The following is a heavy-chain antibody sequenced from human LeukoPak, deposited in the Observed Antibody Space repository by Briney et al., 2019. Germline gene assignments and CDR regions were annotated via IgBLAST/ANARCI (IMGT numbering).Heavy chain of an antibody. CDR2: IKQDGSEK. Sequence: GGSLRLSCAASGFTFSSYWMSWVRQAPGKGLEWVANIKQDGSEKYYVDSVKGRFTISRDNAKNSLYLQMNSLRAEDTAVYYCARSQGTYYDILTGYLGNWGQGTLVTVSS. CDR1: GFTFSSYW. V-gene: IGHV3-7*03. D-gene: IGHD3-9*01. J-gene: IGHJ4*02. CDR3: ARSQGTYYDILTGYLGN.